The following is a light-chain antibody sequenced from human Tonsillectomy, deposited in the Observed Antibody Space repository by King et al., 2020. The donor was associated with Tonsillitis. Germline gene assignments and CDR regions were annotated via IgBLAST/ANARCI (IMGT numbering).Light chain of an antibody. CDR3: QQYHTTRLVR. J-gene: IGKJ4*01. Sequence: VPSRFSGSGSGTDFTLTISSLQAEDVAVYYCQQYHTTRLVRVGGGTKVEIK. V-gene: IGKV4-1*01.